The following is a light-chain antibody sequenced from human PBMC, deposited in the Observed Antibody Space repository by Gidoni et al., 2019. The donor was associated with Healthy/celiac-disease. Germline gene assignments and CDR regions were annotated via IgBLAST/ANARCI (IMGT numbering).Light chain of an antibody. CDR3: NSRDSSGNHYV. CDR1: SLRSYY. V-gene: IGLV3-19*01. J-gene: IGLJ1*01. Sequence: SSELTQDPAVSVALGQTVRITCQGDSLRSYYASWYQQKQGQAPVLVIYGKNNLPSGIPDRFSGSSSGNTASLTITGAQAEDEADYYCNSRDSSGNHYVFGTGTKVTVL. CDR2: GKN.